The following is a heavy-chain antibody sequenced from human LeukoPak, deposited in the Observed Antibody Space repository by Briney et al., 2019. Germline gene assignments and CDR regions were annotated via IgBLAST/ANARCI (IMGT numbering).Heavy chain of an antibody. V-gene: IGHV3-23*01. J-gene: IGHJ5*02. CDR2: ISGSGGST. CDR1: GFTFSSYG. Sequence: PGGTLRLSCAASGFTFSSYGMSWVRQAPGKGLEWVSAISGSGGSTYYADSVKGRFTISRDNSKNTLYLQMNSLRAEDTAVYYCARVVVWLGFDPWGQGTLVTVSS. CDR3: ARVVVWLGFDP. D-gene: IGHD2-15*01.